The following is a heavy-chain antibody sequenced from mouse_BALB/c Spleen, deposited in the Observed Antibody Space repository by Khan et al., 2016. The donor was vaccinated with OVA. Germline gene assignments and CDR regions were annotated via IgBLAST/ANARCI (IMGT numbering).Heavy chain of an antibody. CDR1: GDSITSGY. CDR3: ASSTYRYAFDY. D-gene: IGHD2-14*01. V-gene: IGHV3-8*02. J-gene: IGHJ3*01. Sequence: EVQLQESGPSLVKPSQTLSLTCSVTGDSITSGYWNWIRKFPGNKLEYMGYMIYSGNTYYNPSLNSRISITRHTSTNQHYLQLISVTTEDTATYYCASSTYRYAFDYWGQGTLVTVSA. CDR2: MIYSGNT.